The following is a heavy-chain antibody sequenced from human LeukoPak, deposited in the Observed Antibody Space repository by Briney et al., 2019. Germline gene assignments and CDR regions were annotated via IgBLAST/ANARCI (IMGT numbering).Heavy chain of an antibody. J-gene: IGHJ5*02. CDR1: GGSITSYY. V-gene: IGHV4-59*01. D-gene: IGHD6-13*01. CDR2: IYYSGST. CDR3: ARRGYSSQFDP. Sequence: TSETLSLTCTVSGGSITSYYWSWIRQPPGKGLEWIGYIYYSGSTNCNPSLKSRVTISVDTSKNQFSLKLSSVTAADTAVYYCARRGYSSQFDPWGQGTLVTVSS.